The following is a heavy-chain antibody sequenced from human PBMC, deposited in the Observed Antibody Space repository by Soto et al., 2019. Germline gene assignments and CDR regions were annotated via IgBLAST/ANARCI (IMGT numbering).Heavy chain of an antibody. D-gene: IGHD4-17*01. V-gene: IGHV3-23*01. CDR1: GFTFSSYA. CDR3: ATAPPVTTTFDY. CDR2: ISGSGGST. J-gene: IGHJ4*02. Sequence: GGSLRLSCAASGFTFSSYAMSWVRQAPGKGLEWVSAISGSGGSTYYADSVKGRFTISRDNSKNTLYLQMNSLRAEDTAVYYYATAPPVTTTFDYWGQGTLVTVSS.